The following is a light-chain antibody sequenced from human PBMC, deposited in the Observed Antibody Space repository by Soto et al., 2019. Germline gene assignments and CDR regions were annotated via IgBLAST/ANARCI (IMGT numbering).Light chain of an antibody. CDR1: QGISNY. Sequence: DIQMTQSTSCLSASVGDRVTITYRASQGISNYLAWYQQKPGKVPKVLIYAASTLQSGVPSRFSGSGSGTDFTLTISSLQPEDAATYYCQKYNNVPRTFGQGTKVEIK. V-gene: IGKV1-27*01. J-gene: IGKJ1*01. CDR3: QKYNNVPRT. CDR2: AAS.